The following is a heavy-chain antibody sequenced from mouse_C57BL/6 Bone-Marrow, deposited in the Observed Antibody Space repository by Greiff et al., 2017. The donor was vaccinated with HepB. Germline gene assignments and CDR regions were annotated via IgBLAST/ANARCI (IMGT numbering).Heavy chain of an antibody. D-gene: IGHD1-1*01. CDR1: GYTFTDYY. Sequence: QVQLQQSGAELVKPGASVKISCKASGYTFTDYYINWVKQRPGQGLEWIGKIGPGSGSTYYNEKFKGKATLTADKSSSTAYMELRSLTSEDSAVYFCARVITTVVAHFDYWGQGTTLTVSS. CDR3: ARVITTVVAHFDY. V-gene: IGHV1-77*01. J-gene: IGHJ2*01. CDR2: IGPGSGST.